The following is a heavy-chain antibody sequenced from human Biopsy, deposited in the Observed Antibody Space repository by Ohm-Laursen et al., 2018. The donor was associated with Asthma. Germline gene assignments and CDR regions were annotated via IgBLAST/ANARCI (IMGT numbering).Heavy chain of an antibody. CDR2: IMTVFGTT. CDR3: ARCQVGYSSGWSLLLKKIYYSGMDV. Sequence: SVKVSCKAPGGTFSNFAISWVRQAPGQGLKWLGGIMTVFGTTNYAQKFQGRVTITADESTSTAYMEVTSLRSEDTAIYYCARCQVGYSSGWSLLLKKIYYSGMDVWGQGTAVTVSS. D-gene: IGHD6-19*01. J-gene: IGHJ6*02. CDR1: GGTFSNFA. V-gene: IGHV1-69*13.